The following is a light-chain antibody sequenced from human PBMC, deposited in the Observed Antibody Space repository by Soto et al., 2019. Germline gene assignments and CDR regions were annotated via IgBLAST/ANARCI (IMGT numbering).Light chain of an antibody. CDR2: GAS. V-gene: IGKV3-15*01. Sequence: EIAMTQSPATLSVSPGERATLSCRASQSVSSNLAWYQQKPGQAPRLLIYGASTRATGIPARFSGSGSGTEFTLTISSLQSKDFAVYYCQQYNNWPPWTFGQGTKVDIK. J-gene: IGKJ1*01. CDR3: QQYNNWPPWT. CDR1: QSVSSN.